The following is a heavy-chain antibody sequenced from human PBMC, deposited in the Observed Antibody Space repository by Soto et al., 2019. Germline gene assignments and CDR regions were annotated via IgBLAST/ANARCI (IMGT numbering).Heavy chain of an antibody. D-gene: IGHD2-8*01. V-gene: IGHV4-39*01. CDR2: FYYSGSP. CDR1: GDSIRSSSHY. Sequence: QVQLQESGPGLVKPSETLSLTCTVSGDSIRSSSHYWAWNRQPPGKGLEWIGGFYYSGSPYYNPSLKSRVTMSVDTSKNQFALNLNSVTAADTAVYYCYINGFWGQGTLVTVSS. J-gene: IGHJ1*01. CDR3: YINGF.